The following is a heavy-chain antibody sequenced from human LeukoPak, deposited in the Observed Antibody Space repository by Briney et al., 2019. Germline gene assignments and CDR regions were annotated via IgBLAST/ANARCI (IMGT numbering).Heavy chain of an antibody. D-gene: IGHD3-9*01. Sequence: SETLSLTCTVSGGSISSGGYYWSWIRQHPGKGLEWIGYIYYSGSTYYNPSLKSRVTISVDTSKNQFSLKLSSVTAADTAVYYCARDRRYNFLPVYHWYFDLWGRGPRVTVSS. J-gene: IGHJ2*01. V-gene: IGHV4-31*03. CDR3: ARDRRYNFLPVYHWYFDL. CDR1: GGSISSGGYY. CDR2: IYYSGST.